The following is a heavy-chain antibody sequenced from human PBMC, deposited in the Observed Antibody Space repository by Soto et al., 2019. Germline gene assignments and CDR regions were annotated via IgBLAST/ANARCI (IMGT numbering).Heavy chain of an antibody. J-gene: IGHJ4*02. CDR3: ARDGDTAMVTHGPLDY. CDR1: GGTFSSYA. CDR2: IIPIFGTA. D-gene: IGHD5-18*01. Sequence: QVQLVQSGAEVKKPGSSVKVSCKASGGTFSSYAISWVRQAPGQGLEWMGGIIPIFGTANYAQKFQGRVTITADESTSTANLELSSLRSEDTAVYYCARDGDTAMVTHGPLDYWGQGTLVTVSS. V-gene: IGHV1-69*01.